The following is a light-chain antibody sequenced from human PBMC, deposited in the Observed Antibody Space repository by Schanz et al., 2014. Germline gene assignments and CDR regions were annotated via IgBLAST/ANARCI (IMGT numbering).Light chain of an antibody. CDR3: GSYTTSINYV. Sequence: QSALTQPASVSGSPGQSITISCSGTSSDVGGYNYVSWYQQYPGKAPKLMIYAVSNRPSGVSNRFSGSKSGNTASLTISGLQAEDEADYYCGSYTTSINYVFGTGTKLTVL. J-gene: IGLJ1*01. V-gene: IGLV2-14*01. CDR1: SSDVGGYNY. CDR2: AVS.